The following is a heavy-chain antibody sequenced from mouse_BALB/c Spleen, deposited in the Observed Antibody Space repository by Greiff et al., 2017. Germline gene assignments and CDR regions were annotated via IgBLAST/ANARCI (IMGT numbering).Heavy chain of an antibody. V-gene: IGHV2-5-1*01. Sequence: VQLQESGPSLVQPSQSLSITCTVSGFSLTSYGVHWVRQSPGKGLEWLGVIWRGGSTDYNAAFMSRLSITKDNSKSQVFFKMNSLQADDTAIYYCAKNLAYGNPFAYWGQGTLVTVSA. CDR1: GFSLTSYG. CDR3: AKNLAYGNPFAY. D-gene: IGHD2-1*01. CDR2: IWRGGST. J-gene: IGHJ3*01.